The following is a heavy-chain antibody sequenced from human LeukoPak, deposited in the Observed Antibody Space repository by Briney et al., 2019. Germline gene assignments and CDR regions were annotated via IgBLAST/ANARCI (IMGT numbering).Heavy chain of an antibody. V-gene: IGHV4-59*08. CDR3: ARAYDFWSGPHRYYYYGMDV. CDR1: GGSISSYY. J-gene: IGHJ6*02. D-gene: IGHD3-3*01. CDR2: IYYSGST. Sequence: SETLSLTCTVSGGSISSYYWSWIRQPPGKGLEWIGYIYYSGSTNYNPSLKSRVTISVDTSKNQFSPKLSSVTAADTAVYYCARAYDFWSGPHRYYYYGMDVWGQGTTVTVSS.